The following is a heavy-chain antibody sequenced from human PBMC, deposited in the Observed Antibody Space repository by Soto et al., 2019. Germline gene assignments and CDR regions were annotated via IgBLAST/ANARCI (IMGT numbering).Heavy chain of an antibody. CDR1: GFTFSSYA. J-gene: IGHJ3*02. D-gene: IGHD3-22*01. CDR2: ISSNGGST. V-gene: IGHV3-64D*06. CDR3: VKGVTGSTLTPYYYDSSGYYYDAFNI. Sequence: GGSLRLSCSASGFTFSSYAMHWVRQAPGKGLEYVSVISSNGGSTYHADSVKGRFTISRDNSKNTLYLQMSSLRAEDTAVYYCVKGVTGSTLTPYYYDSSGYYYDAFNIWGQGNQVTVS.